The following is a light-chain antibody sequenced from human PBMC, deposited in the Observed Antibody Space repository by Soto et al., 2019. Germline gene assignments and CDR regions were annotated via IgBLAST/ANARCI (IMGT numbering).Light chain of an antibody. CDR2: GAS. J-gene: IGKJ1*01. CDR3: QQYAGSPRT. V-gene: IGKV3-15*01. Sequence: IVMTQSPATLSVSPWERATLSCRASQTVSSNLAWYQQKPGQAPRLLIYGASTRATGIPARFSGSGSGTDFTLTINRVEPEDFAVYFCQQYAGSPRTFGQGTKVDIK. CDR1: QTVSSN.